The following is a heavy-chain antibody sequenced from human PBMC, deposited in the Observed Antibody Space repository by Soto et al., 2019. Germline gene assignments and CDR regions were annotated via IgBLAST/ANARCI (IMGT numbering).Heavy chain of an antibody. V-gene: IGHV1-2*04. CDR3: ARVASNYYDSSGYYFDY. D-gene: IGHD3-22*01. CDR1: GYTFTGYF. Sequence: QVQLVQSGAEVKKPGASVKVSCKASGYTFTGYFMHWVRQAPGQGLEWMGWINPNSGGTNYAQKFQGWVTMTRDTSISTAYMELSRLRSDDTAVYYCARVASNYYDSSGYYFDYWGQGTLDTVSS. J-gene: IGHJ4*02. CDR2: INPNSGGT.